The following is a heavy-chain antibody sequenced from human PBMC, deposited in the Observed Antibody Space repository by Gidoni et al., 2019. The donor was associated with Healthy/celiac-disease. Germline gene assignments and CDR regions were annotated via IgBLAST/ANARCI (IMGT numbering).Heavy chain of an antibody. CDR3: ARDPVHSSGWYWFDP. V-gene: IGHV1-69*09. CDR1: GGTFSSYA. Sequence: QVQLVQSGAEVKKPGSSVKVSCKASGGTFSSYAISWVRQAPGQGLEWMGRIIPILGIANYAQKFQGRVTITADKSTSTAYMELSSLRSEDTAVYYCARDPVHSSGWYWFDPWGQGTLVTVSS. CDR2: IIPILGIA. D-gene: IGHD6-19*01. J-gene: IGHJ5*02.